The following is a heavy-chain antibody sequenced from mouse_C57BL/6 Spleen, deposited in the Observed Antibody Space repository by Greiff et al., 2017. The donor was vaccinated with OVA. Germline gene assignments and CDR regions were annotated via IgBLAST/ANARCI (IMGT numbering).Heavy chain of an antibody. V-gene: IGHV1-52*01. Sequence: QVQLQQPGAELVRPGSSVKLSCKASGYTFTSSWMHWVKQRPIQGLEWIGNIDPSDSETHYNQKFKDKATLTVDKSSSTAYMQLSSLTSEDSAVYYCARKDSSGYRPFDYWGQGTTLTVSS. D-gene: IGHD3-2*02. CDR2: IDPSDSET. CDR3: ARKDSSGYRPFDY. J-gene: IGHJ2*01. CDR1: GYTFTSSW.